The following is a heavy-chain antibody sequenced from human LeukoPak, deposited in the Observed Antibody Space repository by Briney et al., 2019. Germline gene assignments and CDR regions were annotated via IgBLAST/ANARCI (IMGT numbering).Heavy chain of an antibody. J-gene: IGHJ4*02. V-gene: IGHV1-24*01. D-gene: IGHD4-17*01. CDR2: FDPEDGET. CDR1: EYTLTDLS. CDR3: ATFDYGDEGHLDY. Sequence: ASVKVSCKVSEYTLTDLSMHWVRQAPGKGLEWMGGFDPEDGETIYAQKFQGRVTMTEDTSTGTAYMELSSLRSEDTAVYYCATFDYGDEGHLDYWGQGTLVTVSS.